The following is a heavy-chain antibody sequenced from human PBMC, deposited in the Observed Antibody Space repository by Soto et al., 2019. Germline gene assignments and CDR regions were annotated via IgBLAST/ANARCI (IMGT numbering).Heavy chain of an antibody. Sequence: PSETLSLTCTVSGGSISNYYWSWIRQPPGKGLDWIGYIYYSGSTNYNPSLRSRVTISVDTSKNQFSLKLSSVTAADTAIYYCARVPLDSSGYYIDYWGQGTLVTVS. CDR3: ARVPLDSSGYYIDY. CDR2: IYYSGST. D-gene: IGHD3-22*01. V-gene: IGHV4-59*01. CDR1: GGSISNYY. J-gene: IGHJ4*02.